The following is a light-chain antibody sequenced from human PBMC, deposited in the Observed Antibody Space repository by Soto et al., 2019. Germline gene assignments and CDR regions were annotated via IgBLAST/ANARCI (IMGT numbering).Light chain of an antibody. CDR3: AAWDDSLSGVV. Sequence: QSVLTQPPSASGTPGQRVTISCSGSSSNIGSNYVYWYQQLPGTAPKLLIYRNNPRPAGVPDRFSGSKSGTSASLAISVLRSEDEADYYCAAWDDSLSGVVFGGGTKLTVI. CDR2: RNN. J-gene: IGLJ2*01. V-gene: IGLV1-47*01. CDR1: SSNIGSNY.